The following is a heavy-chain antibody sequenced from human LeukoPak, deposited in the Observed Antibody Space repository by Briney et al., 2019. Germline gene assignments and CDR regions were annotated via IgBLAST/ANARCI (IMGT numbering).Heavy chain of an antibody. V-gene: IGHV1-69*13. CDR3: ASSSAALSYYYYYMDV. CDR2: IIPIFGTA. D-gene: IGHD2-15*01. J-gene: IGHJ6*03. CDR1: GYTFTSYG. Sequence: SVKVSCKASGYTFTSYGISWVRQAPGQGLEWMGGIIPIFGTANYAQKFQGRVTITADESTSTAYMELSSLRSEDTAVYYCASSSAALSYYYYYMDVWGKGTTVTVSS.